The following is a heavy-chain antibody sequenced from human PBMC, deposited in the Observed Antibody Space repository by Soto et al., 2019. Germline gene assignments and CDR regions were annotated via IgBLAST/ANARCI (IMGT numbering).Heavy chain of an antibody. J-gene: IGHJ3*02. CDR2: ISSSSSTI. CDR1: GFTFSSYS. Sequence: HPGGSLRLSCAASGFTFSSYSMNWVRQAPGKGLEWVSYISSSSSTIYYADSVKDRFTISRDNAKNSLYLQMNSLRAEDTAVYYCASYDYEDAFDIWGQGTMVTVSS. D-gene: IGHD4-17*01. V-gene: IGHV3-48*01. CDR3: ASYDYEDAFDI.